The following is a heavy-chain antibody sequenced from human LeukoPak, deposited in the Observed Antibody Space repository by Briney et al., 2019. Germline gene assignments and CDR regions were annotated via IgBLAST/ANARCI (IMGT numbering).Heavy chain of an antibody. CDR2: IKRNLYGGTT. Sequence: PGGSLRLSCAASGLTVSSNYMSWVRQAPGKGLEWVGFIKRNLYGGTTVYAASVKGRFTISRDDSKSIAYLQMNSLKIEDTAVYYCIRDSDWNYDYWGQGTLVTVFS. V-gene: IGHV3-49*04. CDR3: IRDSDWNYDY. J-gene: IGHJ4*02. D-gene: IGHD1-7*01. CDR1: GLTVSSNY.